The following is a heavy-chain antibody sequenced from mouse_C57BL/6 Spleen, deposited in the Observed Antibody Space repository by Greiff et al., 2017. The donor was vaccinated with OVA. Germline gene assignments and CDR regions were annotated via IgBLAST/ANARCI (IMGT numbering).Heavy chain of an antibody. D-gene: IGHD1-1*01. CDR2: IDPSDSET. CDR1: GYTFTSYW. J-gene: IGHJ4*01. V-gene: IGHV1-52*01. Sequence: VQLQQPGAELVRPGSSVKLSCKASGYTFTSYWMHWVKQRPIQGLEWIGNIDPSDSETHYNQKFKDKATLTVDKSSSTAYMQLSSLTSEDSAVYYCAGGSSYGYYAMDYWGQGTSVTVSS. CDR3: AGGSSYGYYAMDY.